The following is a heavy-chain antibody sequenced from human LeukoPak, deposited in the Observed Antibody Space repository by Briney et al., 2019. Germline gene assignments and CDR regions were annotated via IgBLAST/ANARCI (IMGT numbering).Heavy chain of an antibody. CDR3: ARERYDYGDYVGLSVDP. J-gene: IGHJ5*02. D-gene: IGHD4-17*01. CDR2: IIPIFGTA. Sequence: GASVKVPCKASGGTFSSYAISWVRQAPGQGLEWMGGIIPIFGTANYAQKFQGRVTITADESTSTAYMELSSLRSEDTAVYYCARERYDYGDYVGLSVDPWGQGTLVTVSS. CDR1: GGTFSSYA. V-gene: IGHV1-69*13.